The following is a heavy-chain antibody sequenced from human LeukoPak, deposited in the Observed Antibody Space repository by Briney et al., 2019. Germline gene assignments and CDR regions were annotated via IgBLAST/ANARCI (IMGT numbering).Heavy chain of an antibody. CDR2: IYPGDSDT. CDR3: ARRVIAVAGNDAFDI. V-gene: IGHV5-51*01. D-gene: IGHD6-19*01. Sequence: GESLKISCKGSGYSFTSYWIGWVRQMPGKGLGWMGIIYPGDSDTRYSPSFQGQVTISADKSISTAYLQWSSLKASDTAMYYCARRVIAVAGNDAFDIWGQGTMVTVSS. CDR1: GYSFTSYW. J-gene: IGHJ3*02.